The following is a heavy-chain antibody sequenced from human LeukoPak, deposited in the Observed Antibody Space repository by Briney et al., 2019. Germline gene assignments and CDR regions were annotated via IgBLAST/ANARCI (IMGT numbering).Heavy chain of an antibody. CDR3: AKNRQYYGSNWFDP. CDR2: IRYDGSNK. Sequence: GGSLRLSCAASGFTFSSYGMHWVRQAPGKGLEWVAFIRYDGSNKYYADSVKGRFTISRDNSKNTLYLQMNSLRAEDTAVYYCAKNRQYYGSNWFDPWGQGTLVTVSS. J-gene: IGHJ5*02. CDR1: GFTFSSYG. V-gene: IGHV3-30*02. D-gene: IGHD3-10*01.